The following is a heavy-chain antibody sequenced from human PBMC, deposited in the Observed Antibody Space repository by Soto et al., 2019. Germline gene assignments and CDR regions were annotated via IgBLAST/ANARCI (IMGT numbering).Heavy chain of an antibody. J-gene: IGHJ6*02. V-gene: IGHV1-69*05. D-gene: IGHD1-1*01. Sequence: QVQLVQSGAEVKKPGSSVKVSCKASGGTFSSYAISWVRQAPGQGLEWMGGIIPIFGTANYAQKFQGRVTVTTSASTSPAEMELSWLGPGEAARYHWEGPAAITRTYHIYAMAHRGQGTTVTVAS. CDR1: GGTFSSYA. CDR2: IIPIFGTA. CDR3: EGPAAITRTYHIYAMAH.